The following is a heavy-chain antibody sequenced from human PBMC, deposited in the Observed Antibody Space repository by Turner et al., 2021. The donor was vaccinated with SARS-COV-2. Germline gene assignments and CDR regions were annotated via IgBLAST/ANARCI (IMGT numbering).Heavy chain of an antibody. CDR2: IKQDGSEK. CDR1: GFTFSSHW. V-gene: IGHV3-7*01. CDR3: ATRPADERYYGVFDY. J-gene: IGHJ4*02. D-gene: IGHD3-3*01. Sequence: EVQLVESGGGLVQPGGSLRLACAASGFTFSSHWMSWVRQAPGKGLEWVANIKQDGSEKACVDSVRGRFTISRDNDLQMNSLRVEDTAVYYCATRPADERYYGVFDYWGQGSLVTVSS.